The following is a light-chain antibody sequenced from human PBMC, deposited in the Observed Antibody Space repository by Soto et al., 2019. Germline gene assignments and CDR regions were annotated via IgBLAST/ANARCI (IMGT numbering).Light chain of an antibody. J-gene: IGLJ1*01. Sequence: QSVLTQPPSASGTPGQRVTISCSGSRSNIGSNTVNWYQQLPGSAPKLLIYSNNQRPSGVPDRFSGSKSGTSASPAISGLQSEDEADYYCAAWDDSLNGFYVFGTGTKLTVL. V-gene: IGLV1-44*01. CDR3: AAWDDSLNGFYV. CDR1: RSNIGSNT. CDR2: SNN.